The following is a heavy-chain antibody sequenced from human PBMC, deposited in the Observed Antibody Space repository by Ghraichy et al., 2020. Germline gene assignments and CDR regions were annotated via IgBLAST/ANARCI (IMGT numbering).Heavy chain of an antibody. J-gene: IGHJ6*02. V-gene: IGHV4-34*01. CDR1: GGSFSGYY. CDR3: ARNKVDILTGYYKWSYYYYGMDV. CDR2: INHSGST. D-gene: IGHD3-9*01. Sequence: SQTLSLTCAVYGGSFSGYYWSWIRQPPGKGLEWIGEINHSGSTNYNPSLKSRVTISVDTSKNQFSLKLSSVTAADTAVYYCARNKVDILTGYYKWSYYYYGMDVWGQGTTVTVSS.